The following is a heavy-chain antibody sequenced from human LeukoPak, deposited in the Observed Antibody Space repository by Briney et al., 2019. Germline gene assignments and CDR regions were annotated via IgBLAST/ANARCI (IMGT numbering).Heavy chain of an antibody. CDR3: ARDRPLGYCSSTSCYGVIDY. V-gene: IGHV4-34*01. CDR1: GGSFSGYY. D-gene: IGHD2-2*01. CDR2: VNHSGST. Sequence: SETLSLTCAVYGGSFSGYYWSWIRQPPGKGLEWIGEVNHSGSTNYNPSLKSRVTISVDTSKNQFSLKLSSVTAADTAVYYCARDRPLGYCSSTSCYGVIDYWGQGTLVTVSS. J-gene: IGHJ4*02.